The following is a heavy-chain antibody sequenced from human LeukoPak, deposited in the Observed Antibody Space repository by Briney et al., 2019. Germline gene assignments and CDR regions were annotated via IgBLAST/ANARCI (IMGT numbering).Heavy chain of an antibody. J-gene: IGHJ6*02. CDR1: GYTFTSYY. D-gene: IGHD6-13*01. CDR3: AKVPPRAAAGKEAPKYGMDV. V-gene: IGHV1-46*01. CDR2: INPSGGST. Sequence: GASVKVSCKASGYTFTSYYIHWVRQAPGQGLEWMGIINPSGGSTSYAQKFQGRVTMTGDTSTSTVYMEVSSLRSEDTAVYYCAKVPPRAAAGKEAPKYGMDVWGQGTTVIVSS.